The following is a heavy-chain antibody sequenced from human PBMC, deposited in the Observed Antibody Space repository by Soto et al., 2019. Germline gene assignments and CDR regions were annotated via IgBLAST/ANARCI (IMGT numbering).Heavy chain of an antibody. J-gene: IGHJ4*02. D-gene: IGHD6-19*01. V-gene: IGHV3-33*01. Sequence: GGSLRLSCAASGFTFSSYGMHWVRQAPGKGLEWVAVIWYDGSNKYYADSVKGRFTISRDNSKNTLYLQMNSLRAEDTAVYYCARGREYSSGWHDYWGQGTLVTVSS. CDR3: ARGREYSSGWHDY. CDR1: GFTFSSYG. CDR2: IWYDGSNK.